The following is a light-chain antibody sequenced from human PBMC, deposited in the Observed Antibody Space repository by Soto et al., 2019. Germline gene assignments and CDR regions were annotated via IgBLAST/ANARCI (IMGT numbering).Light chain of an antibody. CDR2: EVT. CDR3: SPFVGTGV. J-gene: IGLJ1*01. CDR1: SSDVGRYNY. Sequence: QSALTQPDSVSGSPGQSIAISCTGTSSDVGRYNYVSWYQQHPGKAPKLMIYEVTNRPSGVSNRFSGSKSGNTASLTITGLQADDEADYYCSPFVGTGVFGTGTTVTAL. V-gene: IGLV2-14*01.